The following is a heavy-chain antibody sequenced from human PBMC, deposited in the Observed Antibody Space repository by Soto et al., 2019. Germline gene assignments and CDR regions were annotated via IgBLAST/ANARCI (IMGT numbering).Heavy chain of an antibody. CDR2: ISSSSSYI. Sequence: GGSLRLSCAASGFTFSSYSMNWVRQAPGKGLEWVSSISSSSSYIYYADSVKGRFTISRDNAKNSLYLQMNSLRAEDTAVYYCARETTGTRGSYYFAYSGQGTLVTVSA. V-gene: IGHV3-21*01. CDR3: ARETTGTRGSYYFAY. J-gene: IGHJ4*02. CDR1: GFTFSSYS. D-gene: IGHD1-1*01.